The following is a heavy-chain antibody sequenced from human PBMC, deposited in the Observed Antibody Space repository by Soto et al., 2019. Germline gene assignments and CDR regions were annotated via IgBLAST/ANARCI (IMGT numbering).Heavy chain of an antibody. CDR1: GFTFGDYA. CDR3: TRDIDYDSTLYYYYYGMDV. Sequence: PGGSLRLSCTASGFTFGDYAMSWFRQAPGKGPEWVGFIRSKAYGGTTEYAASVKGRFTISRDDSKSIAYLQMNSLKTEDTAVYYCTRDIDYDSTLYYYYYGMDVWGQGTTVTVSS. V-gene: IGHV3-49*03. CDR2: IRSKAYGGTT. D-gene: IGHD3-22*01. J-gene: IGHJ6*02.